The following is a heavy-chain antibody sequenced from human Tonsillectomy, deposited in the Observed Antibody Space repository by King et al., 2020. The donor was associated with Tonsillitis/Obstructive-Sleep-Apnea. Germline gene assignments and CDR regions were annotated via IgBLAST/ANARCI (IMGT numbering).Heavy chain of an antibody. J-gene: IGHJ4*02. CDR1: GFTFSNAW. CDR3: TTAETYY. CDR2: IKSKTDGGTT. V-gene: IGHV3-15*01. Sequence: VQLVESGGGLVKPGGSLRLSCAASGFTFSNAWMSWVRQAPGKGLEWVGLIKSKTDGGTTDYAAPVKGRFTISRDDSKNTLYRQMNSLKTEDTAVYYCTTAETYYWGQGTLVTVSS.